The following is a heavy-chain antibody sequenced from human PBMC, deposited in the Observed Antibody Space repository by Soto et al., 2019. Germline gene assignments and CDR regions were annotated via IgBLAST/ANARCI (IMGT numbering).Heavy chain of an antibody. CDR2: ILPMFGAV. Sequence: QMQLVQSGAEVKKSGSSVTVSCKASGGTSSNFVITWVRQVPGQGLEWLGGILPMFGAVKYAQKFQDRITITADRSTNTAAMELGSLRPDDTSVYYCARPKRSGYDRGDSYYHTRDVWGHGTTVTVS. D-gene: IGHD2-21*02. J-gene: IGHJ6*02. V-gene: IGHV1-69*06. CDR3: ARPKRSGYDRGDSYYHTRDV. CDR1: GGTSSNFV.